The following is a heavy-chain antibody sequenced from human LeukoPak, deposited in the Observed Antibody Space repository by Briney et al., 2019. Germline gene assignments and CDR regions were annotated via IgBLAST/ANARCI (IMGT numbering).Heavy chain of an antibody. J-gene: IGHJ4*02. D-gene: IGHD4-23*01. V-gene: IGHV3-30*02. CDR1: GFSFSSYD. CDR2: IRYDANIK. CDR3: AQDLPGDGGTHLDY. Sequence: GGSLRLSCAASGFSFSSYDMHWVRQAPGKGLEWVAFIRYDANIKYFADSVKGRFTISRDTSKNTLYLQMNSLRAEDTAVYYCAQDLPGDGGTHLDYWGQGTLVTVSS.